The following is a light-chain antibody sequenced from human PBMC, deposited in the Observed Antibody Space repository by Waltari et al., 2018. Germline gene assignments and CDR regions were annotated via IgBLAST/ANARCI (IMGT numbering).Light chain of an antibody. CDR3: HQSDSLPT. Sequence: EVVLTQSPDFQSVTPKEKVTITCRASQNIGNNLHWYQQKPGQSPKPLIKYASQYFSGVPPRFSGSGSGTDFTLTIISLEAEDAATYYCHQSDSLPTFGGGTKVEIK. V-gene: IGKV6-21*01. CDR1: QNIGNN. CDR2: YAS. J-gene: IGKJ4*01.